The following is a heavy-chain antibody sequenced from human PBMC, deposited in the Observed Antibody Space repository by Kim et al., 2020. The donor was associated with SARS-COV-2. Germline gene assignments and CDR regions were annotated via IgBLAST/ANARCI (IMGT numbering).Heavy chain of an antibody. V-gene: IGHV3-33*01. J-gene: IGHJ3*01. CDR1: GLSYSRSG. Sequence: GGSLRLSCTANGLSYSRSGIHWVRQAPGKGLEWVAVVWNDGRNIFYADSVKGRFTVSSDNSHNTVSVHLQMDSLRAEDTAVYYCATTGYFGYLGNTFDVWGQGTMVFVSS. CDR3: ATTGYFGYLGNTFDV. D-gene: IGHD5-12*01. CDR2: VWNDGRNI.